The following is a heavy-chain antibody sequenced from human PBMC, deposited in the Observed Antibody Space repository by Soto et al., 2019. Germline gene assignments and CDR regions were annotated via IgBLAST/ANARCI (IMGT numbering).Heavy chain of an antibody. CDR1: GGSISSGDYS. Sequence: QLQLQESGSGLVKPSQTLSLTCAVSGGSISSGDYSWSWIRQPPGKGLEWIGYIYHSGSTHYNPTLKSRVTISIDQSKNQFSLKVTSVTAADTAVYYCARDRWQTHSGSYAWFDPWGQGTLVTVSS. D-gene: IGHD1-26*01. V-gene: IGHV4-30-2*01. CDR3: ARDRWQTHSGSYAWFDP. CDR2: IYHSGST. J-gene: IGHJ5*02.